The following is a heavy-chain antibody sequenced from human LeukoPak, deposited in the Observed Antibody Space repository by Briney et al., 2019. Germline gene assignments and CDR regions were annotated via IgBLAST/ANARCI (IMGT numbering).Heavy chain of an antibody. CDR2: INPSGGST. V-gene: IGHV1-46*01. CDR3: ARGGYSYGWYYYYMDV. J-gene: IGHJ6*03. Sequence: VASVKVSCKASGYTFTSYYMHWVRQAPGQGLEWMGIINPSGGSTSYAQKFQGRVTMTRDTSTSTVYMELSSLRSEDTAVYYCARGGYSYGWYYYYMDVRGKGTTVTISS. CDR1: GYTFTSYY. D-gene: IGHD5-18*01.